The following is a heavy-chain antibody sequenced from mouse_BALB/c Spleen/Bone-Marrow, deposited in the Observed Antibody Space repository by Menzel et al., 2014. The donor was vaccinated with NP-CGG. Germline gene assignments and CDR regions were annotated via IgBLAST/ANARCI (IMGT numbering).Heavy chain of an antibody. D-gene: IGHD2-2*01. CDR1: GYTFXSYY. J-gene: IGHJ3*01. CDR2: IYPGDGST. CDR3: AICYGYDEFAY. V-gene: IGHV1S56*01. Sequence: VQGVEPGPELVKPGASVKMSCKASGYTFXSYYIHWVKQRPGQGLEWIGWIYPGDGSTKYNEKFKGKTTLTADKSSSTAYMLLSSLTSEDSAIYFCAICYGYDEFAYWGQGTLVTVSA.